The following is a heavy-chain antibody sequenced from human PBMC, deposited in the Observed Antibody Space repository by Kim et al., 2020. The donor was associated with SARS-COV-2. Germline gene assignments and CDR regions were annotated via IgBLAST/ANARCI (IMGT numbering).Heavy chain of an antibody. J-gene: IGHJ4*02. V-gene: IGHV4-31*03. CDR3: ARGDDHFDY. D-gene: IGHD3-3*01. Sequence: SETLSLTCTVSGGSISDAAYSWTWIRQLPGQGLEWIGSIGDGATTTYNPSVASRLTISVDTSENQNSLSLASVTAADTAVYYCARGDDHFDYWGQGTLVSVSA. CDR1: GGSISDAAYS. CDR2: IGDGATT.